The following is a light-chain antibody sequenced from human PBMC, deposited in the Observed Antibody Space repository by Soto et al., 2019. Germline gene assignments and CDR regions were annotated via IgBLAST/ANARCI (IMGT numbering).Light chain of an antibody. Sequence: EIELTQSPATLSLSPGERATLSCRASQSVSTSLSWYQQRPGQAPRLLIYEASNRATGIPARFSGSGSGADFTLTISGLEHEDFAVYHCQQHWSWPLTFGGGTKVEIK. CDR3: QQHWSWPLT. CDR2: EAS. CDR1: QSVSTS. V-gene: IGKV3-11*01. J-gene: IGKJ4*01.